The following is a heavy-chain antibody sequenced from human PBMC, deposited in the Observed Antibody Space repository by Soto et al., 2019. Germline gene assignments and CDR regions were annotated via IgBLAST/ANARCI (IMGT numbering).Heavy chain of an antibody. CDR2: INPNSGGT. D-gene: IGHD2-15*01. CDR3: ARSPMGRYYGMDV. CDR1: GYTFTGYY. Sequence: ASVKVSCNASGYTFTGYYMHWVRQAPGQGPEWMGWINPNSGGTNYAQKFQGRVTMTRDTSISTAYMELSRLRSDDTAVYYRARSPMGRYYGMDVCGQGTTVTVSS. J-gene: IGHJ6*02. V-gene: IGHV1-2*02.